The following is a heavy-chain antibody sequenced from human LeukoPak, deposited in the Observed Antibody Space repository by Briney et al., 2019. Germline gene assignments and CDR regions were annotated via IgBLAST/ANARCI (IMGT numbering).Heavy chain of an antibody. CDR1: GFTFRSHW. Sequence: GGSLSLSCAASGFTFRSHWMHWVRQALGKGLVWVSRIKGDETYTNHADSVKGRFTISRGNAKNTLYLQMTSLRVEDTAIYYCVRDGDVYNFDHWGQGTLVTVSS. J-gene: IGHJ4*02. D-gene: IGHD5-24*01. CDR2: IKGDETYT. CDR3: VRDGDVYNFDH. V-gene: IGHV3-74*01.